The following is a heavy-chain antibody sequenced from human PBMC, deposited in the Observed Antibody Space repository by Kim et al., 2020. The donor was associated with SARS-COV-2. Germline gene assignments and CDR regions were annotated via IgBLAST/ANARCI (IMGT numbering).Heavy chain of an antibody. CDR1: GGSISSYY. D-gene: IGHD3-3*01. Sequence: SETLSLTCTVSGGSISSYYWSWIRQPPGKGLEWIGYIYYSGSTNYNPSLKSRVTISVDTSKNQFSLKLSSVTAADTAVYYCARQFDFWSGYNYYYYYMDVCGKGTTVTVSS. CDR2: IYYSGST. V-gene: IGHV4-59*08. J-gene: IGHJ6*03. CDR3: ARQFDFWSGYNYYYYYMDV.